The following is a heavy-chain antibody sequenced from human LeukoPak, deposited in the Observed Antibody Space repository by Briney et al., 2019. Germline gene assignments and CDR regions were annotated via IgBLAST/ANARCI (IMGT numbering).Heavy chain of an antibody. V-gene: IGHV3-30*04. CDR3: ARVASSSWLSYYYYYYMDV. CDR1: GFTFSSYA. J-gene: IGHJ6*03. Sequence: GGSLRLSCAASGFTFSSYAMHWVRQAPGKGLEWVAVISYDGSNKYYADSVKGRFTISRDNSKNTLYLQMNSLRAEDTAVYYCARVASSSWLSYYYYYYMDVWGKGTTVTISS. D-gene: IGHD6-13*01. CDR2: ISYDGSNK.